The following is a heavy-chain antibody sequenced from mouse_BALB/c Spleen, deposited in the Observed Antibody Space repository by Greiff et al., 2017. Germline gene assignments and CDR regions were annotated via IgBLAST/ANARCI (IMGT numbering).Heavy chain of an antibody. V-gene: IGHV5-4*02. CDR1: GFTFSDYY. CDR3: ARGDYDEVYYAMDY. D-gene: IGHD2-4*01. CDR2: ISDGGSYT. Sequence: EVHLVESGGGLVKPGGSLKLSCAASGFTFSDYYMYWVRQTPEKRLEWVATISDGGSYTYYPDSVKGRFTISRDNAKNNLYLQMSSLKSEDTAMYYCARGDYDEVYYAMDYWGQGTSVTVSS. J-gene: IGHJ4*01.